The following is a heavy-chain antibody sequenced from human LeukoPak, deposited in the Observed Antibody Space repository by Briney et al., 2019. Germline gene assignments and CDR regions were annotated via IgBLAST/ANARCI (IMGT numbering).Heavy chain of an antibody. Sequence: PTGGSLRLSCAASGFSFSNYAMHWVRQAPGKGLEWVAVISYDGSNKYYADSVKGRFTISRDNSKNTLYLQMNSLRAEDTAVYYCARDLDPFLPANTAFDIWGQGTMVTVSS. J-gene: IGHJ3*02. CDR3: ARDLDPFLPANTAFDI. V-gene: IGHV3-30-3*01. CDR2: ISYDGSNK. D-gene: IGHD2-2*01. CDR1: GFSFSNYA.